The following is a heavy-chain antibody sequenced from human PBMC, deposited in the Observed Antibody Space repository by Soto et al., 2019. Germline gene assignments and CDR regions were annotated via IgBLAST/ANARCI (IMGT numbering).Heavy chain of an antibody. CDR3: ARDPDYGDYWGYFLDS. D-gene: IGHD4-17*01. Sequence: QVQLVQSGAEVKKPGASVKVSCKTSGYTFAAYYIHWIRQAPGQGLEWMGLINPTSGGTVYAQNFQDRVTMTRDTSISTAYMELRRLNSDDTAVYYCARDPDYGDYWGYFLDSLGQGTPVTVSS. CDR1: GYTFAAYY. V-gene: IGHV1-2*02. CDR2: INPTSGGT. J-gene: IGHJ4*02.